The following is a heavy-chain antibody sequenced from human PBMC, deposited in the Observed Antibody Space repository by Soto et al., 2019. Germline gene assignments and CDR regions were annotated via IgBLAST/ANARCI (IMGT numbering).Heavy chain of an antibody. CDR1: GFTFSSYA. J-gene: IGHJ4*02. Sequence: PGGSLRLSCAASGFTFSSYAMSWVRQAPGKGLEWVSAISGSGGSTYYADSVKGRFTISRDNSKNTLYLQMNSLRAEDTAVYYCAKDLSITMVRGVILSPFDYWGQGTLVTVSS. CDR3: AKDLSITMVRGVILSPFDY. V-gene: IGHV3-23*01. CDR2: ISGSGGST. D-gene: IGHD3-10*01.